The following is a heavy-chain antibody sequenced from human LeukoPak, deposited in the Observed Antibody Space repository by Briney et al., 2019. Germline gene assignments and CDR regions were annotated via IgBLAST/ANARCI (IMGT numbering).Heavy chain of an antibody. D-gene: IGHD3-9*01. Sequence: ASVKVSCKASGYTFTSYYMHWVRQAPGQGLEWMGIINPSGGSTSYAQKFQGRVTMTRDTSTSTVYMELSSLRSEDTAVYYCARDQHPLAVLRYSDWYPSGGRCGMDVWGQGTTVTVSS. V-gene: IGHV1-46*01. J-gene: IGHJ6*02. CDR3: ARDQHPLAVLRYSDWYPSGGRCGMDV. CDR1: GYTFTSYY. CDR2: INPSGGST.